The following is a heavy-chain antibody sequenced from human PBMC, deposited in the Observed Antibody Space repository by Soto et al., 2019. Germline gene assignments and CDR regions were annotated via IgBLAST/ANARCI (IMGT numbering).Heavy chain of an antibody. V-gene: IGHV2-5*02. CDR1: GFSLSTSGVG. Sequence: SGPTLVNPTQTLTLTCTFSGFSLSTSGVGVGWIRQPPGKALEWLALIYWDDDKRYSPSLKSRLTITKDTSKNQVVLTMTNMDPVDTATYYCAHSTLGYCSSTSCPTPRNFDYWGQGTLVTVSS. D-gene: IGHD2-2*01. J-gene: IGHJ4*02. CDR3: AHSTLGYCSSTSCPTPRNFDY. CDR2: IYWDDDK.